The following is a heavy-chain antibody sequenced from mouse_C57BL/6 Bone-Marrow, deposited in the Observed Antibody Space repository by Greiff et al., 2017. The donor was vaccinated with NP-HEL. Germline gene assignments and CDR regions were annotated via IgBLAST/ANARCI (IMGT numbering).Heavy chain of an antibody. CDR2: IDPSDSYT. CDR3: ARLGQGD. CDR1: GYTFTSYW. D-gene: IGHD4-1*01. J-gene: IGHJ2*01. V-gene: IGHV1-69*01. Sequence: QVQLQQPGAELVMPGASVKLSCKASGYTFTSYWMHWVKQRPGQGLEWIGEIDPSDSYTNYNQKFKGKSTLTVDKSSSTAYMQLISLTSEDSAVVYCARLGQGDWGQGTTLTVSS.